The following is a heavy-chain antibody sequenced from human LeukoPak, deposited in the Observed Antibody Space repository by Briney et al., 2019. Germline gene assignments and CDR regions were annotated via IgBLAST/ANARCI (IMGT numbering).Heavy chain of an antibody. CDR2: ISSSSSYV. CDR1: GFNFSSYS. J-gene: IGHJ6*02. CDR3: ARAPSHGMDV. D-gene: IGHD2-2*01. Sequence: GGSLRLSCAASGFNFSSYSMNWVRQAPGKGLEWVSSISSSSSYVYYADSVKGRFTISRDNAKNSLYLQMNSLRAEDTAVYYCARAPSHGMDVWGQGTTVTVSS. V-gene: IGHV3-21*01.